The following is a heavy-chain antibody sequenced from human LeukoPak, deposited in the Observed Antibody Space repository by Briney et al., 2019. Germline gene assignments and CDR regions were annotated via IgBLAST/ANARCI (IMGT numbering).Heavy chain of an antibody. CDR3: ARDGLTTGFDALDY. V-gene: IGHV3-7*03. D-gene: IGHD2/OR15-2a*01. CDR1: GFTFSSYA. Sequence: AGGSLRLSCAASGFTFSSYAMHWVRQAPGKGLEWVANINQDGSEKYYVDSVKGRFTISRDNAKNSLYLQMNSLRAEDTAVYYCARDGLTTGFDALDYWGQGTLVTVSS. CDR2: INQDGSEK. J-gene: IGHJ4*02.